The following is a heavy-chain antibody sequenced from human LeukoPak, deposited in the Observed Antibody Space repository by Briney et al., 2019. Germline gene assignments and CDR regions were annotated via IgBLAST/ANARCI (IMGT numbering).Heavy chain of an antibody. CDR1: GFTFSSYA. D-gene: IGHD2-2*01. J-gene: IGHJ2*01. CDR2: ISGTT. CDR3: AKILDAMYFDL. V-gene: IGHV3-23*01. Sequence: GGSLRLSCAASGFTFSSYAMNWVRQAPGKGLEWVSTISGTTYYADSVKGRFSISRYDSQNMLFLQMDNLRADDTAVYYCAKILDAMYFDLWGRGTLVTVSS.